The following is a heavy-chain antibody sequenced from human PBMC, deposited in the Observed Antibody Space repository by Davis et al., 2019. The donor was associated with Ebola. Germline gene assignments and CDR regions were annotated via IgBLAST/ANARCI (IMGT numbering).Heavy chain of an antibody. CDR3: AKDRPLDFFFGDYYGMDV. Sequence: PGGSLRLSCAASGFTFSSYGMHWVRQAPGKGLEWVAVISYDGSNKYYADSVKGRFTISRDNSKNTLYLQMNSLRAEDTPVYYCAKDRPLDFFFGDYYGMDVWGQGTTVTVSS. J-gene: IGHJ6*02. CDR2: ISYDGSNK. D-gene: IGHD3-16*01. V-gene: IGHV3-30*18. CDR1: GFTFSSYG.